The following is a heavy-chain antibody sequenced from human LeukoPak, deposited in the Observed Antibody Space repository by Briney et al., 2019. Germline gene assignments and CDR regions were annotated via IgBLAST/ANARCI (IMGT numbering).Heavy chain of an antibody. CDR3: AKDHGMVRGVGIFDY. V-gene: IGHV3-23*01. CDR2: ISGSGGST. D-gene: IGHD3-10*01. J-gene: IGHJ4*02. Sequence: GGSLRLSCAASGFTFSSYAMSSVRQAPGKGLEWVSAISGSGGSTYYADSVKGRFTISRDNSKNTLYLQMNSLRAEDTAVYYCAKDHGMVRGVGIFDYWGQGTLVTVS. CDR1: GFTFSSYA.